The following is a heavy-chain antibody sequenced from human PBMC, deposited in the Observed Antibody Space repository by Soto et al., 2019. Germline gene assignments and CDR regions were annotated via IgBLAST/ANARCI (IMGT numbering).Heavy chain of an antibody. CDR3: ARDSRRSSSSLSNWFDP. CDR2: IYYSGST. J-gene: IGHJ5*02. CDR1: GGSISSYY. D-gene: IGHD6-6*01. V-gene: IGHV4-59*01. Sequence: SETLSLTCTVSGGSISSYYWSWIRQPPGKGLEWIGYIYYSGSTNYNPSLKSRVTISVDTSKNQFSLKLSSVTAADTAVYYCARDSRRSSSSLSNWFDPWGQGTLVTVSS.